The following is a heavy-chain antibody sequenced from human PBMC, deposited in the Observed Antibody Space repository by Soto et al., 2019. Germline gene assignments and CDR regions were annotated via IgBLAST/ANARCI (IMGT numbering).Heavy chain of an antibody. Sequence: QVQLVESGGGVVQPGRSLRLSCAASGFTFSSYGMHWVRQAPGKGLEWVAVISYDGSNKYYADSVKGRFTISRDNSKNTLYLQMNRLRAEDTAVYYCAKASSSFGYGSGRGDYWGQGTLVTVSS. V-gene: IGHV3-30*18. CDR3: AKASSSFGYGSGRGDY. J-gene: IGHJ4*02. CDR1: GFTFSSYG. CDR2: ISYDGSNK. D-gene: IGHD3-10*01.